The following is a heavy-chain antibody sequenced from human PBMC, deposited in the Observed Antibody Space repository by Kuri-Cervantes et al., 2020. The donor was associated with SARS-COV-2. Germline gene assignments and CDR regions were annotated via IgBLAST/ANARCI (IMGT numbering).Heavy chain of an antibody. CDR2: IYYSGST. Sequence: SETLSLTCAVSGYSISSGYYWGWIRQPPGKGLEWIGSIYYSGSTYYNPSLKSRVTISVDTSKNQFSLKLSSVTAADTAVYYCARQAGYGYGSSTPAFDYWGQGTLVTVSS. D-gene: IGHD5-18*01. J-gene: IGHJ4*02. CDR1: GYSISSGYY. CDR3: ARQAGYGYGSSTPAFDY. V-gene: IGHV4-38-2*01.